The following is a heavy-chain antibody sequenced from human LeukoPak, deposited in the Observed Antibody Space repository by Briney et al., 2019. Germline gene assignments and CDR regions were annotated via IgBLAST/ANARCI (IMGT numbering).Heavy chain of an antibody. CDR3: ARLPTIEPRPDY. J-gene: IGHJ4*02. CDR1: GASISTYY. D-gene: IGHD6-6*01. CDR2: IFYSGSTN. V-gene: IGHV4-59*08. Sequence: SETLSLTCTVSGASISTYYWSWLRQPPVKGLEWIGCIFYSGSTNSWNTNYNPSLKSRVTISVDTSKNQFSLKLSSVTAADTAVYYCARLPTIEPRPDYWGEGTLVTVSS.